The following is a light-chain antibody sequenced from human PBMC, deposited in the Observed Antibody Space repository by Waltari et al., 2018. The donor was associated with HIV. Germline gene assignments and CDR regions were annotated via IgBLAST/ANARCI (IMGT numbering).Light chain of an antibody. CDR2: DAY. V-gene: IGKV1-33*01. CDR3: QQYDNLPSIT. J-gene: IGKJ5*01. CDR1: QDINKY. Sequence: DIQMTQSPSSLSASVGDRVTITCQASQDINKYLNWYQQKPGKDPDLLIYDAYNLKTGVPSRFSGSGSGTDFTLTISSLQPEDLATYFCQQYDNLPSITFGQGTRVEIK.